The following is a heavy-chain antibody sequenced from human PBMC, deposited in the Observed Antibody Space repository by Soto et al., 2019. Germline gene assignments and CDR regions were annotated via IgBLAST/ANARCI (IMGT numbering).Heavy chain of an antibody. D-gene: IGHD3-22*01. J-gene: IGHJ4*02. CDR1: GYTFSIYA. CDR3: ARDGSDYYDSSGYYSCAY. V-gene: IGHV1-3*01. CDR2: INAGNGNT. Sequence: ASVKVSCKASGYTFSIYAMHLVLQAPVQILEWMGCINAGNGNTKYSQKFQGRVTITRDTSASTAYMELSSLRSEDTAVYYCARDGSDYYDSSGYYSCAYWGQGTLVTVSS.